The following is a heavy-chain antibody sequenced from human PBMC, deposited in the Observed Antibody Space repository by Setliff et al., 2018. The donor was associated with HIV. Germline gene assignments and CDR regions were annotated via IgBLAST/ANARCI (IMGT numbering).Heavy chain of an antibody. CDR2: IYQSGTT. Sequence: PGGSLRLSCAASGFTFSDHYMDWVRQAPGKGLEWIGNIYQSGTTYYNSSLTSRVTMSVDTSKNQFSLKLNSVTAADTAIYYCEAATVGETGYYGIDVWGPGTTVTVSS. D-gene: IGHD1-26*01. J-gene: IGHJ6*02. CDR3: EAATVGETGYYGIDV. V-gene: IGHV4-38-2*01. CDR1: GFTFSDHY.